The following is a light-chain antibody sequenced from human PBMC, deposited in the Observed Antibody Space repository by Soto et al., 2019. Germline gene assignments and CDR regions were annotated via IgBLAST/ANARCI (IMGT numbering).Light chain of an antibody. V-gene: IGLV2-14*01. CDR3: TSYTSSSTLAV. CDR1: ISDVVGYNY. Sequence: QSLRTQAASVSGSPGQSVTIACTGTISDVVGYNYVAWYQQHPGKAPKLMIYEVSNRPLGVSNRFSGSKSGNTPSLTISGLQAEDEADYYCTSYTSSSTLAVFGTGTKVTVL. CDR2: EVS. J-gene: IGLJ1*01.